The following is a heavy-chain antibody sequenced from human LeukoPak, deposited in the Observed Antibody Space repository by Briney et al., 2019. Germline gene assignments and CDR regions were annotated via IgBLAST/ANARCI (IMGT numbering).Heavy chain of an antibody. CDR3: ARGPFWSGYYKSPPNWFDP. D-gene: IGHD3-3*01. J-gene: IGHJ5*02. CDR2: IKQDGSEK. Sequence: PGGSLRLSCAASGFTFSSYWMSWVRQAPGKGLEWVANIKQDGSEKYYVDSVKGRFTISRDNAKNSLYLQMNSPRAEDTAVYYCARGPFWSGYYKSPPNWFDPWGQGTLVTVSS. V-gene: IGHV3-7*01. CDR1: GFTFSSYW.